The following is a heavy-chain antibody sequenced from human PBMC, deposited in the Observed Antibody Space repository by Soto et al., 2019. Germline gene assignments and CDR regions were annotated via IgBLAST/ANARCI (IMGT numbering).Heavy chain of an antibody. CDR3: ATSPITYFYYDY. Sequence: PSETLSLTCTVSGGSISSGGCYWSWIRQHPEKGLEWIGYIYYTGSTYYNPSLKSRVTISVDTSRNQFSLNLSSVTAADTAVYYCATSPITYFYYDYWGQGTLLTVSS. CDR2: IYYTGST. D-gene: IGHD5-12*01. J-gene: IGHJ4*02. CDR1: GGSISSGGCY. V-gene: IGHV4-31*03.